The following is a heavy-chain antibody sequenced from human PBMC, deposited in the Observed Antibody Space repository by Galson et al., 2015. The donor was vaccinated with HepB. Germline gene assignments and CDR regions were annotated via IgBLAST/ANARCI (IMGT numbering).Heavy chain of an antibody. Sequence: SVKVSCKVSGYTLTELSMHWVRQAPGKGLEWMGGFDPEDGGTIYAQKFQGRVTMTEDTSTDTAYMELSSLRSEDTAVYDCATAERNYYYYYMDVWGKGTTVTVSS. V-gene: IGHV1-24*01. CDR1: GYTLTELS. D-gene: IGHD1-1*01. CDR2: FDPEDGGT. CDR3: ATAERNYYYYYMDV. J-gene: IGHJ6*03.